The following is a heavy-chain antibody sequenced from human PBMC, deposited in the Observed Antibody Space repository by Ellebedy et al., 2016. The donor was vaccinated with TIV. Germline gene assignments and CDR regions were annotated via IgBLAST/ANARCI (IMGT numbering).Heavy chain of an antibody. V-gene: IGHV3-30-3*01. Sequence: GESLKISXAASGFTFSSYAMHWVRQAPGKGLEWVAVISYDGSNKYYADSVKGRFTISRDNAKNSLYLQMNSLRAEDTAVYYCARDWATVNPFDYWGQGTLVTVSS. CDR3: ARDWATVNPFDY. CDR2: ISYDGSNK. D-gene: IGHD4-17*01. J-gene: IGHJ4*02. CDR1: GFTFSSYA.